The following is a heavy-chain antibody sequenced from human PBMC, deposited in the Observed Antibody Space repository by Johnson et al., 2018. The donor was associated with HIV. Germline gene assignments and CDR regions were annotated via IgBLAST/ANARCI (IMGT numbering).Heavy chain of an antibody. V-gene: IGHV3-7*01. CDR1: GFTFSSYW. J-gene: IGHJ3*02. D-gene: IGHD6-13*01. Sequence: VQLVESGGGLVQSGGSLRLSCAASGFTFSSYWMSWVRQAPGKGLEWVANIKQDGSEKYYVDSVKGRFTISRDNAKNSLYLQMNSLRAEDTAVYYCARNDPAAGTGDAFDIWGQGTMVTVSS. CDR2: IKQDGSEK. CDR3: ARNDPAAGTGDAFDI.